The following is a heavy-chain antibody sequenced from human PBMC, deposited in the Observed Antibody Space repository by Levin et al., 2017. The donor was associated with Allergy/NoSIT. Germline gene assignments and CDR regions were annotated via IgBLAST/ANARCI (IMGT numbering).Heavy chain of an antibody. V-gene: IGHV5-51*01. CDR1: GYSFTSYW. CDR3: ARRGTRDYYYYMDV. J-gene: IGHJ6*03. D-gene: IGHD1-1*01. Sequence: ASVKVSCQGSGYSFTSYWIGWVRQMPGKGLEWMGIIYPGDSDTRYSPSFQGQVTISADKSISTAYLQRSSLKASDTAIYYCARRGTRDYYYYMDVWGKATTVTVSS. CDR2: IYPGDSDT.